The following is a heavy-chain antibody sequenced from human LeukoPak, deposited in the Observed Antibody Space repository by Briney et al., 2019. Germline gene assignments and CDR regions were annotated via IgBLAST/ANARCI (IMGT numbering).Heavy chain of an antibody. Sequence: KPSETLSLTCTVSGGSISSSSYYWGWIRQPPGKGLESIASIYYSGSTYYNPSLKSRVTISVDTSKNQFSLDLSSVTAADTAVYYCARHDSYGSVNWFDPWGQGTLVTVSS. J-gene: IGHJ5*02. D-gene: IGHD3-10*01. CDR2: IYYSGST. CDR1: GGSISSSSYY. CDR3: ARHDSYGSVNWFDP. V-gene: IGHV4-39*01.